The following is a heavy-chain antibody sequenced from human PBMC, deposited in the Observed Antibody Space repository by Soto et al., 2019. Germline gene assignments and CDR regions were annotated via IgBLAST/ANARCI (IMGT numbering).Heavy chain of an antibody. V-gene: IGHV3-30*18. CDR1: GLAFSGYF. J-gene: IGHJ4*02. CDR3: AKDKARSGWPFDY. D-gene: IGHD6-19*01. Sequence: GGSLTLSCAAAGLAFSGYFVRSVRQAPGKGLEWVAVISYDGSNKYYADSVKGRFTISRDNSKNTLYLQMNSLRAEDTAVYYCAKDKARSGWPFDYWGQGTLVTVSS. CDR2: ISYDGSNK.